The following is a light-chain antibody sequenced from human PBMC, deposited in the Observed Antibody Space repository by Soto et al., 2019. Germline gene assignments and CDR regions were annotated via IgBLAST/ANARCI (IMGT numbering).Light chain of an antibody. CDR1: QTVLNSSNNKTY. CDR3: QQFHTIPWT. CDR2: WAS. Sequence: DIVMTQSPDSLAVSLGERATLDCKSSQTVLNSSNNKTYLAWYRQRPGQPATLLINWASTRQSGVPARFRGSGSGTEFTLTITDLQAEDLAVYYCQQFHTIPWTFGQGTKVEIK. V-gene: IGKV4-1*01. J-gene: IGKJ1*01.